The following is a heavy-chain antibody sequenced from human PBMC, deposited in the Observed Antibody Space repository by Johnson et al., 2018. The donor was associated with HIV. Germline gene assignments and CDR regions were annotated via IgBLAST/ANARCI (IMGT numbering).Heavy chain of an antibody. Sequence: QVQLVESGGGVVQPGRSLRLSCAASGFTFSSYAMHWVRQAPGKGLEWVAVTWFDGINKYYSDSVKGRFTISRDNSKNTLYLQMYSLRAEDTAVYYCAKDLSYPKTRAFDIWGQGTMVTVSS. D-gene: IGHD2/OR15-2a*01. CDR3: AKDLSYPKTRAFDI. V-gene: IGHV3-30*04. CDR1: GFTFSSYA. J-gene: IGHJ3*02. CDR2: TWFDGINK.